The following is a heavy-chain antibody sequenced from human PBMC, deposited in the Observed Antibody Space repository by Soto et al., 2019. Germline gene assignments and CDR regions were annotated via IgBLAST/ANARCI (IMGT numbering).Heavy chain of an antibody. D-gene: IGHD6-19*01. CDR2: NFSNDEK. CDR1: GFSLSNGKVG. Sequence: GSGPTLVNPTETLTLTCTVSGFSLSNGKVGVSWIRQPPGKALEWLAHNFSNDEKSYRTSLKSRLTISEDTSKSQVVLTMTNVDPVDTATYYCARILFGRSVAGGYFYMDVWGKGTTVTVSS. CDR3: ARILFGRSVAGGYFYMDV. J-gene: IGHJ6*03. V-gene: IGHV2-26*01.